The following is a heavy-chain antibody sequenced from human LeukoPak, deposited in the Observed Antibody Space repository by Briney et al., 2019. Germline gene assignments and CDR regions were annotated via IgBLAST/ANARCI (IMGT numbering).Heavy chain of an antibody. J-gene: IGHJ4*02. CDR2: ISSSTMTI. CDR3: ARVGDDYNEYVDY. V-gene: IGHV3-11*04. CDR1: GFTFSDYY. Sequence: GGSLRLSCAASGFTFSDYYMSWIRQAPGKGLEWISYISSSTMTIHYADSVKGRFTISRDNAKNSLLLQMNSLRAEDAAVYYCARVGDDYNEYVDYWGQGTLVTVSS. D-gene: IGHD5-24*01.